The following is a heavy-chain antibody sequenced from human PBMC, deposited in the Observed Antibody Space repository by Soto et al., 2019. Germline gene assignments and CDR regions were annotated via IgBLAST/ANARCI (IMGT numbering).Heavy chain of an antibody. Sequence: SVKVSCKASGGTFSSYTISWVRQAPGQGLEWMGRIIPILGMANYAQKFQGRVTITADKSTSTAYMELSSLRSEDTAVYYCARDCSSTSCYAYPWGQGTLVTVSS. V-gene: IGHV1-69*04. CDR2: IIPILGMA. CDR3: ARDCSSTSCYAYP. J-gene: IGHJ5*02. D-gene: IGHD2-2*01. CDR1: GGTFSSYT.